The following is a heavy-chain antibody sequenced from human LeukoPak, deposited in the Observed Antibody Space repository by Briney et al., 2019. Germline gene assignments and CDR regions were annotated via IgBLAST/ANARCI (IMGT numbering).Heavy chain of an antibody. Sequence: ASVKVSCKASGYTFTSYDINWVRQATGQGLEWMGWMNPNSGNTGYAQKFQGRVTMTRNTSISTAYMELSSLRSEDTAVYYCARDYYDFWSGYYYCYYYMDVWGKGTTVTVSS. CDR1: GYTFTSYD. J-gene: IGHJ6*03. CDR2: MNPNSGNT. V-gene: IGHV1-8*01. CDR3: ARDYYDFWSGYYYCYYYMDV. D-gene: IGHD3-3*01.